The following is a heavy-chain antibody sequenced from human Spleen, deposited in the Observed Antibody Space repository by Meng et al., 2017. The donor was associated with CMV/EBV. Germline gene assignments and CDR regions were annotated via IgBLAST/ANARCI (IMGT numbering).Heavy chain of an antibody. V-gene: IGHV4-34*01. J-gene: IGHJ4*02. CDR2: INHSGST. CDR3: ARKRITIFGVVTRAIDY. CDR1: GGSFSGYY. Sequence: SETLSLTCAVYGGSFSGYYWSWIRQPPGKGLEWIGEINHSGSTNYNPSLKSRVTISVDTSKNQFSLKLSSVTAADTAVYYCARKRITIFGVVTRAIDYWGQGTLVTVSS. D-gene: IGHD3-3*01.